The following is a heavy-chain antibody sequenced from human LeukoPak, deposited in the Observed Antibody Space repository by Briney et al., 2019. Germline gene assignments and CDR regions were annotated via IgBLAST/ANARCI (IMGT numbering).Heavy chain of an antibody. V-gene: IGHV1-3*01. J-gene: IGHJ4*02. Sequence: ASVKVSCKASGYTFTSYAMHWVRQAPGQRLEWMGWINAGNGNTKYSQKFQGRVTITRDTSASTAYMELSSLRSEDTAVYYCAREKEVGATRGGPVYSDWGQGTLVTVSS. D-gene: IGHD1-26*01. CDR3: AREKEVGATRGGPVYSD. CDR1: GYTFTSYA. CDR2: INAGNGNT.